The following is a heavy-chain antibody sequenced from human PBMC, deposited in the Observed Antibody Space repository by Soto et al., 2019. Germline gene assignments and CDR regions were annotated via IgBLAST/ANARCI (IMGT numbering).Heavy chain of an antibody. CDR3: ASQYSYGSIPYGSGSYRDY. V-gene: IGHV3-21*01. J-gene: IGHJ4*02. CDR2: ISSSSSYI. CDR1: GFTFSSYS. Sequence: PGGSLRLSCAASGFTFSSYSMNWVRQAPGKGLEWVSSISSSSSYIYYADSVKGRFTISRDNAKNSLYLQMNSLRAEDTAVYYCASQYSYGSIPYGSGSYRDYWGQGTLVTV. D-gene: IGHD3-10*01.